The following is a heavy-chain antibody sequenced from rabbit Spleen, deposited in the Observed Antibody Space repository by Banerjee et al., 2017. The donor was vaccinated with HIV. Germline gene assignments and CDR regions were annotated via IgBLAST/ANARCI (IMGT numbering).Heavy chain of an antibody. D-gene: IGHD4-2*01. CDR3: VRDAGSNAYIDGYFNL. CDR1: GFSFSRGYD. CDR2: IYTGNDKT. V-gene: IGHV1S45*01. Sequence: QEQLVESGGGLVQPGGSLTLTCTPSGFSFSRGYDMCWVRQAPGKGLEWIGCIYTGNDKTYYASWAKGRLTISKTSSTTVTLQMTSLTVADTATYFCVRDAGSNAYIDGYFNLWGQGTLVTVS. J-gene: IGHJ4*01.